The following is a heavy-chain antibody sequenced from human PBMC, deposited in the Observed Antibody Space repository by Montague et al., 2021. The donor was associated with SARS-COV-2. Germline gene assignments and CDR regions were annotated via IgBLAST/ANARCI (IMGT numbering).Heavy chain of an antibody. CDR1: GGSISSFY. CDR3: ARHYSATLPAVY. CDR2: ISDSGST. D-gene: IGHD2-15*01. Sequence: SETLSLTCTVSGGSISSFYWCWFRQPPGTGLEWIWYISDSGSTNYNPSLTRRVTMSVATSKNQFSLKVNSVTAAATAVYYCARHYSATLPAVYWGQGTLVTVSS. J-gene: IGHJ4*02. V-gene: IGHV4-59*08.